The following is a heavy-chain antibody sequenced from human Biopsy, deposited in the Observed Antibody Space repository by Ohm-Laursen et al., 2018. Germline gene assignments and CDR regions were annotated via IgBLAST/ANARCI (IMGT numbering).Heavy chain of an antibody. J-gene: IGHJ4*02. Sequence: PPGTLSLTCAVYGGSFSGYYWSWIRQPPGKGLEWIGEMNHGGSTNYNSSLKSRVTISVDTSKNQFSLKLNSVTAADTAVYYCARGSNWSDWSFDYWGQGTVVTVPS. CDR3: ARGSNWSDWSFDY. V-gene: IGHV4-34*01. CDR2: MNHGGST. D-gene: IGHD1-20*01. CDR1: GGSFSGYY.